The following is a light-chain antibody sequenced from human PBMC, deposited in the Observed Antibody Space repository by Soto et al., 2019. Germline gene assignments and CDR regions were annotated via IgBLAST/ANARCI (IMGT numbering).Light chain of an antibody. CDR1: QSVSRN. J-gene: IGKJ5*01. CDR2: GAS. Sequence: EIVMTQSPATLSVSPGERATLSCRASQSVSRNLAWYQQRPGQAPRLLISGASTRATGIAARFSGSGSGREFTLTISSLQSEDSALYYCQQYSNWPTFGQGTRQEIK. V-gene: IGKV3-15*01. CDR3: QQYSNWPT.